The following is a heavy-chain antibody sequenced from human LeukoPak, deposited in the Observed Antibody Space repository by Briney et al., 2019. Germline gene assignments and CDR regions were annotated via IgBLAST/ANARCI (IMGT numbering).Heavy chain of an antibody. Sequence: VASVKVSCKASGGTFSSYAISWVRQAPGQGLEWMGGIIPIFGTANYAQKYQGRVTITADESTSTAYMELSSLRSEDTAVYYCAREEYSSSSGYYFDYWGQGTLVTVSS. J-gene: IGHJ4*02. CDR3: AREEYSSSSGYYFDY. V-gene: IGHV1-69*13. CDR1: GGTFSSYA. D-gene: IGHD6-6*01. CDR2: IIPIFGTA.